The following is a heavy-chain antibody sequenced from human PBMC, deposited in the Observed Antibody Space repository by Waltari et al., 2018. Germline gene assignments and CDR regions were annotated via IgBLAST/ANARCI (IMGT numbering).Heavy chain of an antibody. D-gene: IGHD5-12*01. V-gene: IGHV1-8*01. J-gene: IGHJ4*02. CDR2: MNPNSGNT. CDR1: GYTFTSYD. Sequence: QVQLEQSGAEVKKPGASVKVSCKASGYTFTSYDINWVRQATGQGLEWMGWMNPNSGNTASAQKFQGRVTMTRNTSISTAYMELSSLRSEDTAVYYCARSYDSGYHAGAYWGQGTRVTVSS. CDR3: ARSYDSGYHAGAY.